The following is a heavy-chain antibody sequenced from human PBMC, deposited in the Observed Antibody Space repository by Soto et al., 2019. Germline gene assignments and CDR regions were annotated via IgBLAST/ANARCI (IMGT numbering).Heavy chain of an antibody. V-gene: IGHV4-59*01. Sequence: QVQMQESGPGLVKPSETLSRPCTVSGGSSSRYYWSWIRQPPGKGLEWIGYIYYSGSTNYNPSLKSRVTISVDTSKNQFSLKLSSVTAADTAVYYCARDLAYGMDVWGQGTTVTVSS. J-gene: IGHJ6*02. D-gene: IGHD3-16*01. CDR1: GGSSSRYY. CDR3: ARDLAYGMDV. CDR2: IYYSGST.